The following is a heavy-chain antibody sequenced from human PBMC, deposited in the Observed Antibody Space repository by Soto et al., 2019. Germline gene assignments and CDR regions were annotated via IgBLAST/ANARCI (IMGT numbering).Heavy chain of an antibody. J-gene: IGHJ6*02. CDR3: AREPRIRVLEWQYYYYYGMDV. D-gene: IGHD3-3*01. Sequence: PSETLSLTCTVSGGSISSGDYYWSWIRQPPGKGLECIGYIYYSGSTYYNPSLKSRVTISVDTSKNQFSLKLSSVTAADTAVYYCAREPRIRVLEWQYYYYYGMDVWGQGTTVTVSS. CDR2: IYYSGST. V-gene: IGHV4-30-4*01. CDR1: GGSISSGDYY.